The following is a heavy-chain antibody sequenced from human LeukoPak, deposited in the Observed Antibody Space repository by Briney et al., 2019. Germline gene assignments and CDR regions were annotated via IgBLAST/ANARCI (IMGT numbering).Heavy chain of an antibody. CDR1: GYKLTDYW. V-gene: IGHV1-2*02. J-gene: IGHJ5*02. CDR3: ARGIAAPGARWFDP. D-gene: IGHD6-13*01. Sequence: ASVKVSCKAFGYKLTDYWIHWVRQAPGQGLEWMGWIDPNSGGTNYAQNFKGRVTLTRDTSISTVYMEISRLISDDAAVYYWARGIAAPGARWFDPWGRGTLVTVSS. CDR2: IDPNSGGT.